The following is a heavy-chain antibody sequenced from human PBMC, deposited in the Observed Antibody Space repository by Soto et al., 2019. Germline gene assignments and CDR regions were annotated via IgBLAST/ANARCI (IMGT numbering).Heavy chain of an antibody. Sequence: SETLSLTCTVSGGSVTNSSYYWGWIRQSPGKGLEWIGSVYYRGRSYSKSSVKSRVTISVDTSKNRFSLSLNSVTASDTAVYFCVSQRSTVPTQAYLDYPGPGALVTVSS. CDR2: VYYRGRS. CDR1: GGSVTNSSYY. V-gene: IGHV4-39*01. CDR3: VSQRSTVPTQAYLDY. D-gene: IGHD2-2*01. J-gene: IGHJ4*02.